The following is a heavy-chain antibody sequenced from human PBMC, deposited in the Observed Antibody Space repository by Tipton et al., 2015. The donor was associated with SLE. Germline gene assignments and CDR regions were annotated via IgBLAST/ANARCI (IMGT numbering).Heavy chain of an antibody. CDR1: EGTFSSYI. D-gene: IGHD1-1*01. J-gene: IGHJ4*02. Sequence: QSGPEVKKPGSSMNVSCKASEGTFSSYIISWVRQAPGQGLEWMGRIIPILGIANYAQKFQGRVTITAEESTITVHMELSSLTSEDTAVYYCAGVAPETGTTAYWGQGVQVTVSS. V-gene: IGHV1-69*04. CDR2: IIPILGIA. CDR3: AGVAPETGTTAY.